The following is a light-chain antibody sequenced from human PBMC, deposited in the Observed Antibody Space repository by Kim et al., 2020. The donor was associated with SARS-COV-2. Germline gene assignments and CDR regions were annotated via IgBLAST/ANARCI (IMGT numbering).Light chain of an antibody. V-gene: IGKV3-15*01. Sequence: EIVMTQSPATLSVSPGERATLSCRASQTVSNNLAWYQQKPGQAPRLLIYGASTRATGIPDRFSGSGSGTEFTLTISSLQSEDFALYYCQQYNDWAPLTFGGGTKVDIK. CDR3: QQYNDWAPLT. J-gene: IGKJ4*01. CDR2: GAS. CDR1: QTVSNN.